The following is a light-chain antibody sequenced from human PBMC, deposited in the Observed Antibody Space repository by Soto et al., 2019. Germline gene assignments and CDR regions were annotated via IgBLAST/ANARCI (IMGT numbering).Light chain of an antibody. J-gene: IGLJ1*01. Sequence: QSSLTQPASVSWSPGQSIALSCTGTSSDVGTYNLVSWYQQHPGKAPKLLISEGGKRPSGVSDRFSGSKSGNTASLTISGLQAEDEADYYCCSFAAGNTYVFGTGTKLTVL. CDR1: SSDVGTYNL. CDR2: EGG. V-gene: IGLV2-23*01. CDR3: CSFAAGNTYV.